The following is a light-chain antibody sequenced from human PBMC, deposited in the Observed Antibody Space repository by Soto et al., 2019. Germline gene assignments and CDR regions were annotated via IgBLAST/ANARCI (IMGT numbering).Light chain of an antibody. CDR2: SND. CDR1: SSNIGSNT. V-gene: IGLV1-44*01. Sequence: QSVLSQPPSASGTPGQRVTISCSGSSSNIGSNTVSWYQQLPGTAPKLVIYSNDQRPSGVPDRFSGSKSGTSVSLAISGLQSEDEADYYCAAWDDSLNGQVFGTGTKVTV. J-gene: IGLJ1*01. CDR3: AAWDDSLNGQV.